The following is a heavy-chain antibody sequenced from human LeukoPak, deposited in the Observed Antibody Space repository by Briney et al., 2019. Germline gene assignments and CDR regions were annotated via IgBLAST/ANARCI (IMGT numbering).Heavy chain of an antibody. CDR2: INPSGGST. CDR1: GYTFTSYY. CDR3: ARGSILHPQWENQMLYYFDY. D-gene: IGHD1-26*01. J-gene: IGHJ4*02. Sequence: ASVKVSCKASGYTFTSYYMHWVRQAPGQGLEWMGIINPSGGSTSYAQKFQGRVTMTRDTSTSTVYMELSSLRSEDTAVYYCARGSILHPQWENQMLYYFDYWGQGTLVTVSS. V-gene: IGHV1-46*03.